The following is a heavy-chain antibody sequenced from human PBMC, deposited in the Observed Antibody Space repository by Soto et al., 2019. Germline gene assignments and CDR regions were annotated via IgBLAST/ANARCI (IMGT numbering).Heavy chain of an antibody. D-gene: IGHD6-6*01. CDR2: SYNGGGT. CDR1: GLTVSGNY. V-gene: IGHV3-53*02. J-gene: IGHJ4*02. Sequence: EVQLVETGGGLIQPGGSLSLSCAASGLTVSGNYMSWVRQAPGKGLEWVSVSYNGGGTYYADSVKGRFTISRDNSKNTLYLQMNSLRAEDTAVYYCASTRGSSYDSWGQGTLVTVSS. CDR3: ASTRGSSYDS.